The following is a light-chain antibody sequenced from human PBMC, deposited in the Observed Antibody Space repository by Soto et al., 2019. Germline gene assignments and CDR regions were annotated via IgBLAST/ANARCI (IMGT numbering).Light chain of an antibody. CDR1: SCNIGSNT. J-gene: IGLJ1*01. Sequence: QSVLTQPPSASGTPGQRVTISCSGSSCNIGSNTVNWYQQLPGTAPKLLIYSNNQRPSGVPDRFSGSKSGASASLAISWRQSEDEADYYCAAWDASMSGYVFGTGTKLTVL. CDR2: SNN. V-gene: IGLV1-44*01. CDR3: AAWDASMSGYV.